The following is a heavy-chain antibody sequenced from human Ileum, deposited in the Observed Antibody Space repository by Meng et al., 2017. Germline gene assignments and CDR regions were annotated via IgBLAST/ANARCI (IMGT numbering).Heavy chain of an antibody. V-gene: IGHV1-69*02. CDR2: IIPILGIA. CDR1: GATFSSYT. CDR3: ARSSLGWPFLPFDY. D-gene: IGHD3-3*01. Sequence: QVHLVQSGAEVKKPGFSVKVFCKASGATFSSYTISWVRQAPGQGLEWMGRIIPILGIANYAQKFQGRVTITADKSTSTAYMELSSLRSEDTAVYYCARSSLGWPFLPFDYWGQGTLVTVSS. J-gene: IGHJ4*02.